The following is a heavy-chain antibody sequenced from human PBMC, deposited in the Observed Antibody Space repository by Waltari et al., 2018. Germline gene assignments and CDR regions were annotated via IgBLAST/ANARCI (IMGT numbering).Heavy chain of an antibody. CDR3: ARDYCDRTNCHGMDV. D-gene: IGHD3-22*01. J-gene: IGHJ6*02. Sequence: QVQLVESGGGVVQPGRSLRLSCVASEFTFSSYAMHWVRQAPGKGLEWVAVISYNERNIYYVDSVKGRFIISRDNSNKMLYLQMNNLRTEDTAVYYCARDYCDRTNCHGMDVWGQGTTVIVSS. CDR2: ISYNERNI. V-gene: IGHV3-30*04. CDR1: EFTFSSYA.